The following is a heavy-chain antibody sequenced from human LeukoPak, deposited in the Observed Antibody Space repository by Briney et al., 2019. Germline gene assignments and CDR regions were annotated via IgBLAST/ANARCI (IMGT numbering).Heavy chain of an antibody. D-gene: IGHD5-18*01. CDR2: IYTSGST. J-gene: IGHJ3*02. V-gene: IGHV4-61*02. CDR1: GGSISSGSYY. Sequence: PSETLSLTCTVSGGSISSGSYYWSWIRQPAGKGLEWIGRIYTSGSTNYNPSLKSRVTISVDTSKNQFSLKLSSVTAADTAVYYCARSGYRYGADASEIWGQGTMVTVSS. CDR3: ARSGYRYGADASEI.